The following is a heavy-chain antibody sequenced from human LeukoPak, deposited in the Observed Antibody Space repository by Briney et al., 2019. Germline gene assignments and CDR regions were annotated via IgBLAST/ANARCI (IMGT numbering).Heavy chain of an antibody. CDR3: ARQLWTPLKCFDY. Sequence: SETLSLTCTVSGYSINNGFYWDWIRQPPGKGLEWIGYIYYSGSTNYNSSLKSRVTISVDTSKNQFSLKLSSVTAADTAVYYCARQLWTPLKCFDYWGQGTLVTVSS. CDR1: GYSINNGFY. J-gene: IGHJ4*02. D-gene: IGHD5-18*01. V-gene: IGHV4-59*08. CDR2: IYYSGST.